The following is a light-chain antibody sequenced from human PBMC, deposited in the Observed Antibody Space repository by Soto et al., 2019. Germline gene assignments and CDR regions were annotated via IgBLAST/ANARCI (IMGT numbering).Light chain of an antibody. CDR2: AAS. V-gene: IGKV1-8*01. J-gene: IGKJ1*01. CDR1: QGISTY. CDR3: QQYYTYPRS. Sequence: AIRMTQSPSSFSASTGDRVTITCRASQGISTYLAWYQQKPGKAPQLLISAASTLQSGVPSRFSGSGSGTDFTLTITWLQSEDLATYYCQQYYTYPRSFGQGTKVEIK.